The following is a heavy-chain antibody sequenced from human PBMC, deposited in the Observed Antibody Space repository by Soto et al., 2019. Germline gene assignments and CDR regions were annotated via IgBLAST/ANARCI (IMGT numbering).Heavy chain of an antibody. CDR1: GYTFTSYA. J-gene: IGHJ6*02. CDR3: ARDFTYHYGMDV. CDR2: INAGNGNT. V-gene: IGHV1-3*01. Sequence: QVQLVQSGAEVKKPGASVKVSCKASGYTFTSYAMHWVRQAPGQRLEWMGWINAGNGNTKYSQKFQGRVTITRDTSASTAYMELSSLRSEDTAVYYCARDFTYHYGMDVWGQGTTVTVSS.